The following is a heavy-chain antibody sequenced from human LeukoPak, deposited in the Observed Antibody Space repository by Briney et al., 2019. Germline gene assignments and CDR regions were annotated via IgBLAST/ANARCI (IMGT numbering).Heavy chain of an antibody. Sequence: PGGSLRLSCAASGFTFSSYGMSWVRQAPGKGLEWVSAISGSGGSTYYADSVKGRFTISRDNSKNTLYLQMDSLRAEDTAVYYCAKEFQLAPSWYEANSLDYWGQGTLVTVSS. D-gene: IGHD6-13*01. CDR3: AKEFQLAPSWYEANSLDY. CDR1: GFTFSSYG. J-gene: IGHJ4*02. V-gene: IGHV3-23*01. CDR2: ISGSGGST.